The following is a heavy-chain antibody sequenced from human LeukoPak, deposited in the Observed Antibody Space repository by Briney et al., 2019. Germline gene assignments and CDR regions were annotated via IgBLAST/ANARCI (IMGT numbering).Heavy chain of an antibody. CDR3: ARGRVLGYCSSNSCYPHFDY. V-gene: IGHV1-18*01. CDR2: IIAYNGNT. Sequence: ASVKVSCKASGYTFTSYGISWVRQAPGQGLEWMGWIIAYNGNTNYAQKLQGRVTMTTDTSTSTPYMELRSLRSDDTAVYYCARGRVLGYCSSNSCYPHFDYWGQGTLVTVSS. CDR1: GYTFTSYG. D-gene: IGHD2-2*01. J-gene: IGHJ4*02.